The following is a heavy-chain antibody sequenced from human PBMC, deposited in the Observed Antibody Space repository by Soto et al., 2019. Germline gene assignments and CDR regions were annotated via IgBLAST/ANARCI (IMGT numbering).Heavy chain of an antibody. Sequence: QVQLQQWGAGLLKPSETLSLTCAVYGGSFSGYYWSWIRQPPGKGLEWIGEINHSGSTNYNPSLKSRGTISVDTSKNQFSLKLSSVTAADTAVYYCARGRMKVLLWFGELSGYGMDVWGQGTTVTVSS. V-gene: IGHV4-34*01. CDR1: GGSFSGYY. CDR2: INHSGST. CDR3: ARGRMKVLLWFGELSGYGMDV. D-gene: IGHD3-10*01. J-gene: IGHJ6*02.